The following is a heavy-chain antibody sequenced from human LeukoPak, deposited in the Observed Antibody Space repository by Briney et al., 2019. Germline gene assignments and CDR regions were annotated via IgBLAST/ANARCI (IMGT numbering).Heavy chain of an antibody. CDR3: ARGYGDPPAYYYYGMDV. V-gene: IGHV7-4-1*02. D-gene: IGHD4-17*01. CDR2: INTNTGNP. CDR1: GYTFTSYA. Sequence: ASVKVSCKASGYTFTSYAMNWVRQAPGQGLEWMGWINTNTGNPTYAQGFTGRFVFSLDTSVSTAYLQISSLKAEDTAVYYCARGYGDPPAYYYYGMDVWGQGTTVTVSS. J-gene: IGHJ6*02.